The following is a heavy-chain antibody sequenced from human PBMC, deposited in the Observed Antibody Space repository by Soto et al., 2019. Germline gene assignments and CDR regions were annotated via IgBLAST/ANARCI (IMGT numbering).Heavy chain of an antibody. V-gene: IGHV4-4*02. CDR1: RFSVTNNKY. CDR2: IYHSGAT. D-gene: IGHD2-15*01. CDR3: ARDSRYCSDGGASIMRVAFDV. Sequence: QAQLQESGPGLVRPSGTLSLTCTVSRFSVTNNKYWNWVRQSPGKALEWIGEIYHSGATYYNPSLSGRASIPMDKSKNLISLNLPSVTAADTAVYYCARDSRYCSDGGASIMRVAFDVWGQGTLVTVSS. J-gene: IGHJ3*01.